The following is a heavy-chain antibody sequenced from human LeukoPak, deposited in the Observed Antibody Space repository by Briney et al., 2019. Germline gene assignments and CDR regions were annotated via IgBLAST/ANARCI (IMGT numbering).Heavy chain of an antibody. J-gene: IGHJ4*02. D-gene: IGHD3-16*01. CDR1: GFTFSSYG. CDR3: ATDFSHYVWGSPRY. Sequence: GGSLRLSCAASGFTFSSYGMHWVRQAPGKGLEWVAVISYDGSNKYYADSVKGRFTISRDNSKNTLYLQMNSLRAEDTAVYYCATDFSHYVWGSPRYWGQGTLITVSS. CDR2: ISYDGSNK. V-gene: IGHV3-30*03.